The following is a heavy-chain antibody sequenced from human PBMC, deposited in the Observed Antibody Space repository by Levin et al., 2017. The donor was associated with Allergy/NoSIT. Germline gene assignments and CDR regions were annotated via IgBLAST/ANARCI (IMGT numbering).Heavy chain of an antibody. CDR1: GYTFTSYG. CDR3: ARGQWGVVPAANVAFDI. V-gene: IGHV1-18*01. J-gene: IGHJ3*02. Sequence: WASVKVSCKASGYTFTSYGISWVRQAPGQGLEWMGWISAYNGNTNYAQKLQGRVTMTTDTSTSTAYMELRSLRSDDTAVYYCARGQWGVVPAANVAFDIWGQGTMVTVSS. CDR2: ISAYNGNT. D-gene: IGHD2-2*01.